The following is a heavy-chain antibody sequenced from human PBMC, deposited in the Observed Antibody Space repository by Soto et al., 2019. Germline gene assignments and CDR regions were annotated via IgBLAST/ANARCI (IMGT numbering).Heavy chain of an antibody. CDR2: IHGGGNSA. J-gene: IGHJ4*02. CDR3: AKNRGRVTTSGHFDY. CDR1: GFTFSGYA. Sequence: EVQLLESGGALVQPGRSLRLSCAASGFTFSGYAMSWVRQAPGKGLEWVSVIHGGGNSAYYADSVKGRFTISRDNSKNTLYLQMSSLRGEDTAVYYCAKNRGRVTTSGHFDYWGQGTLVTVSS. V-gene: IGHV3-23*01. D-gene: IGHD4-17*01.